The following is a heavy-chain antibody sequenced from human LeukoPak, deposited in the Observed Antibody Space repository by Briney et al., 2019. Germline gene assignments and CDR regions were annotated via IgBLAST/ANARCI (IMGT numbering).Heavy chain of an antibody. CDR3: ASSGYDTDYYYYYGMHV. J-gene: IGHJ6*02. D-gene: IGHD5-12*01. CDR2: IYYSGST. CDR1: GGSISSSSYY. Sequence: PSETLSLTCTVSGGSISSSSYYWGWVGQPPGKGVEWIGSIYYSGSTYYNSSLKSRVTISVYTSKNHFSLKLSSVTAADTAVYYCASSGYDTDYYYYYGMHVWGQGTTVTVSS. V-gene: IGHV4-39*02.